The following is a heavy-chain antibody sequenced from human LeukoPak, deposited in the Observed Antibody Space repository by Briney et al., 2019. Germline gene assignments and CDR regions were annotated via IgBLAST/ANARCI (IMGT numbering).Heavy chain of an antibody. CDR2: IIPIFGTA. CDR3: AREGRDTAMAAVFDY. V-gene: IGHV1-69*13. J-gene: IGHJ4*02. CDR1: GGTFSSYA. D-gene: IGHD5-18*01. Sequence: ASVKVSCKASGGTFSSYAISWVRQAHGQGLGWMGGIIPIFGTANYAQKFQGRVTITADESTSTAYMELSSLRSEDTAVYYCAREGRDTAMAAVFDYWGQGTLVTVSS.